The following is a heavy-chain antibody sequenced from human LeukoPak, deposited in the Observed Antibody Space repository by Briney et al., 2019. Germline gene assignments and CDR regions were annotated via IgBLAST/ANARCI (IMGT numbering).Heavy chain of an antibody. V-gene: IGHV1-18*01. CDR3: ASPDGYYYDSSGYPPMRFQH. D-gene: IGHD3-22*01. CDR1: GYTFTSYG. CDR2: ISAYYGNT. J-gene: IGHJ1*01. Sequence: ASVKVSCKASGYTFTSYGISWVRQAPGQGLEWMGWISAYYGNTNYAQKLQGRVTITADKSTSTAYMELSSLRSEDTAVYYCASPDGYYYDSSGYPPMRFQHWGQGTLVTVSS.